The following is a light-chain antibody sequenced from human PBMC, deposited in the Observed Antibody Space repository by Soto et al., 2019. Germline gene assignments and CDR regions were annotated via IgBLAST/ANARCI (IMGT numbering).Light chain of an antibody. CDR2: DDT. J-gene: IGLJ3*02. Sequence: QSVLTQPPSVSAAPGQKVTMSCSGSSSNIGNNFVAWYQQLPGTAPKLLIYDDTKRPYGIPGRFSASKSGTSATLGITGLQTGDEADYYCGAWDRSLGVVVFGGGTEVTVL. CDR1: SSNIGNNF. CDR3: GAWDRSLGVVV. V-gene: IGLV1-51*01.